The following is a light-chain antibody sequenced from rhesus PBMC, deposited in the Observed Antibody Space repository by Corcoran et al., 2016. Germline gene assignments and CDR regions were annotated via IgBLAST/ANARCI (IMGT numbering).Light chain of an antibody. V-gene: IGKV1S12*01. Sequence: DIQMTQSPSALSASVGDRVTISCRASQNIYSNLAWYQQKPGTAPKLLIYSASSLQTGIPSRFSGSGAGTDFTLTISSLQPEDSAAYYCQHYYDNPFTFGPGTKLDIK. CDR1: QNIYSN. CDR2: SAS. CDR3: QHYYDNPFT. J-gene: IGKJ3*01.